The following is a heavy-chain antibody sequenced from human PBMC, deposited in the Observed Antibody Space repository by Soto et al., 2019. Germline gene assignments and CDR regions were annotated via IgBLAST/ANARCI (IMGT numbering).Heavy chain of an antibody. Sequence: VQLLESGGGLVQPGGSLRLSCAASGFTFSSYDMSWVRQAPGKGLEWVSGIDVGGGSAYYADSVKGRFTIYRDNSKNTLHLQLNSLRSEDTAIYYCAKEDDAWTNGHFNVWGQGTVVTVSS. CDR3: AKEDDAWTNGHFNV. V-gene: IGHV3-23*01. D-gene: IGHD3-3*01. J-gene: IGHJ3*01. CDR1: GFTFSSYD. CDR2: IDVGGGSA.